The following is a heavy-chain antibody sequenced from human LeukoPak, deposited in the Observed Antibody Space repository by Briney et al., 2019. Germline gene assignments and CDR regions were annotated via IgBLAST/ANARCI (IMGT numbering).Heavy chain of an antibody. V-gene: IGHV3-21*04. J-gene: IGHJ4*02. CDR3: AKEGDWNFDY. CDR2: ISTTSSYI. Sequence: GGSLRPSCAASGFTFSTYSMTWVRQAPGKGLEWVSTISTTSSYIYYADSMKGRFTISRDNAKNSLYLQMNSLRAEDTAVYYCAKEGDWNFDYWGQGTLVTVSS. CDR1: GFTFSTYS. D-gene: IGHD3/OR15-3a*01.